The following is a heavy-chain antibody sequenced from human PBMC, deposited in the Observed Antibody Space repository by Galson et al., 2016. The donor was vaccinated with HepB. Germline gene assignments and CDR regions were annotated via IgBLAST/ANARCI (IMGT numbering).Heavy chain of an antibody. CDR3: VRGGRTFYGVDF. Sequence: SLRLSCAASGFAFSNYWMDWVRQAPGKGPVWVSHISTDGATANYADFVQGRFIISRDNAKSTLYLQVNSVRAEDTAVYYYVRGGRTFYGVDFWVKGPQSPSPQ. V-gene: IGHV3-74*01. J-gene: IGHJ6*01. D-gene: IGHD3-16*01. CDR2: ISTDGATA. CDR1: GFAFSNYW.